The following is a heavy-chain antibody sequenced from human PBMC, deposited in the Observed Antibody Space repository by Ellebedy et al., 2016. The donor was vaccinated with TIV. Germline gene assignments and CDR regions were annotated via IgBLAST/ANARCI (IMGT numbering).Heavy chain of an antibody. CDR2: ISNSASTT. CDR1: GFTFSRYE. CDR3: ARGPYFVY. J-gene: IGHJ4*02. Sequence: GESLKISCVASGFTFSRYEMNWVRQAPGKGLEWVSYISNSASTTYYADSVKGRFTISRDNAQSSLYLQMNSLRADDTAVYYCARGPYFVYWGQGTPVTVSS. D-gene: IGHD2-21*01. V-gene: IGHV3-48*03.